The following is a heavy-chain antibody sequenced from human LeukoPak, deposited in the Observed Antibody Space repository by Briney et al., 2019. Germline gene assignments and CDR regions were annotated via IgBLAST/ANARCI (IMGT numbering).Heavy chain of an antibody. J-gene: IGHJ5*02. D-gene: IGHD2-15*01. CDR3: ARVLGYCSGGSCHGRFDP. V-gene: IGHV4-59*01. CDR2: IYYSGTT. CDR1: GGSITNYY. Sequence: KPSETLPLTCTVSGGSITNYYWSWIRQPPGKGLEWIGYIYYSGTTNYNPSLKSRVTISVDTSKNQFSLKLSSVTAADTAVYYCARVLGYCSGGSCHGRFDPWGQGTLVTVSS.